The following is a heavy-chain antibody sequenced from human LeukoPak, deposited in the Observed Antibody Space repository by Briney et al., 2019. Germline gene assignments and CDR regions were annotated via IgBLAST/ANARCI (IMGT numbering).Heavy chain of an antibody. J-gene: IGHJ4*02. D-gene: IGHD3-10*01. Sequence: GGSLRLSCAASGFTVSGYWMSWVRQVPGKGLEWVAKIKKDGSEKHYVDSVEGRFTVSRDDARNSLFLQMNSLRAGDTAVYYCAREGISGGIFDYWGQGALVAVSS. CDR1: GFTVSGYW. CDR2: IKKDGSEK. V-gene: IGHV3-7*01. CDR3: AREGISGGIFDY.